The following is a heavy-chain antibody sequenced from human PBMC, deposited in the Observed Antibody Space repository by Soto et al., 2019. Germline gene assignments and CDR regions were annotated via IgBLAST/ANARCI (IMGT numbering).Heavy chain of an antibody. Sequence: EVQLVESGGSLIQPGRSLRLSCVASGFIVSSNQMSWVRQAPGKGLEWVSVIYSGHTTYYADSVEGRFTISRDDSKNTLYLQMNSLRVEDTAVYYCVRGPSDHKLRLVEWPYGDYWGQGALVTVSS. V-gene: IGHV3-53*01. D-gene: IGHD3-3*01. J-gene: IGHJ4*02. CDR3: VRGPSDHKLRLVEWPYGDY. CDR2: IYSGHTT. CDR1: GFIVSSNQ.